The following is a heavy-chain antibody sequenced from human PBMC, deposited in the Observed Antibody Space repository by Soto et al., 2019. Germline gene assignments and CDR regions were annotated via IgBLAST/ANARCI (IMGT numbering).Heavy chain of an antibody. D-gene: IGHD3-22*01. J-gene: IGHJ4*02. CDR1: GFTFGDYA. V-gene: IGHV3-49*03. CDR3: TTRITMIVVVNDY. Sequence: GGSLRLSCTASGFTFGDYAMSWFRQAPGKGLEWVGFIRSKAYGGTTEYAASVKGRFTISRDDSKSIAYLQMNSLKTEDTAVYYCTTRITMIVVVNDYWGQGTLVTVSS. CDR2: IRSKAYGGTT.